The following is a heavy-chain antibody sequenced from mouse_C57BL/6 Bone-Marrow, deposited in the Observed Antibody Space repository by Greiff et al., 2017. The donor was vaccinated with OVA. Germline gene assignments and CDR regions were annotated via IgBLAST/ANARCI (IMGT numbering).Heavy chain of an antibody. Sequence: QVQLQQPGAELVRPGTSVKLSCKASGYTFTSYWMHWVKQRPGQGLEWIGVIDPSDSYTNYNQKFKGKATLTVDTSSSTAYMQLSSLTSEDSAVYYGASIITTVVATEAYWGQGTLVTVSA. V-gene: IGHV1-59*01. D-gene: IGHD1-1*01. CDR3: ASIITTVVATEAY. CDR2: IDPSDSYT. CDR1: GYTFTSYW. J-gene: IGHJ3*01.